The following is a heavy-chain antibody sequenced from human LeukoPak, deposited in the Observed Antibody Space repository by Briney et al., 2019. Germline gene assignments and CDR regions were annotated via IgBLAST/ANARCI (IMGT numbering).Heavy chain of an antibody. Sequence: GGSLRLSCAASGFTFSSYGMHWVRQAPGKGLEWVAVIWYDGSNKYYADSVKGRFTISRDKSKNTLYQQMNSLRAEDTAVYYCARDLGYSYGGDGWGQATLVTVSS. J-gene: IGHJ4*02. D-gene: IGHD5-18*01. CDR3: ARDLGYSYGGDG. CDR1: GFTFSSYG. CDR2: IWYDGSNK. V-gene: IGHV3-33*01.